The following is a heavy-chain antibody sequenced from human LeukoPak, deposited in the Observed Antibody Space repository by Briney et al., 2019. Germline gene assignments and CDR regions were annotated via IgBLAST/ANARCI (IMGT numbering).Heavy chain of an antibody. J-gene: IGHJ5*02. V-gene: IGHV4-39*01. CDR1: GGSFSSSSYY. CDR2: IYYSGSA. CDR3: ARHLNYYGSVTTFDP. D-gene: IGHD3-10*01. Sequence: SETLSLTCTVSGGSFSSSSYYWGWIRQPPGKGLEWIGTIYYSGSAYYNPSLKSRVTIFVDTSKNQFSLKLSSVTAADTAIYYCARHLNYYGSVTTFDPWGQGTLVTVSS.